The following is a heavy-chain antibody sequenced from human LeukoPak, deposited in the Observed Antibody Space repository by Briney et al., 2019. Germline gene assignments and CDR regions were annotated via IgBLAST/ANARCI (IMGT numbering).Heavy chain of an antibody. CDR3: AKEGTASKPSDLDY. D-gene: IGHD1/OR15-1a*01. Sequence: GGSLRLSCAASGFTSTDYGMHWVRQAPGKGLEWVAFIRYDGNDKYYADSVKGRFTISRDNSKNTLSLQMNSLKPDDTAMYYCAKEGTASKPSDLDYWGQGTLVTVSS. CDR1: GFTSTDYG. V-gene: IGHV3-30*02. CDR2: IRYDGNDK. J-gene: IGHJ4*02.